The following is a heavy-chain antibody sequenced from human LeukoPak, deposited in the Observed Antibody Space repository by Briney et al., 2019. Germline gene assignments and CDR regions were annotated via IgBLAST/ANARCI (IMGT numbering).Heavy chain of an antibody. CDR3: AKGSGSGWYGWFAP. V-gene: IGHV3-23*01. J-gene: IGHJ5*02. Sequence: AGGSLRLSCAASGFTFSSYAMTWVRQAPGKGLEWVSSIDASGGSTYYADSVKGRFTISRGNSKNTFFLQMNTLRAADTAVYYCAKGSGSGWYGWFAPWGQGTLVTVSS. CDR2: IDASGGST. D-gene: IGHD6-19*01. CDR1: GFTFSSYA.